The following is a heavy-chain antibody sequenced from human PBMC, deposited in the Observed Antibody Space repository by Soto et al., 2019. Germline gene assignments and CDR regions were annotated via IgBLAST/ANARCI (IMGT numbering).Heavy chain of an antibody. J-gene: IGHJ5*02. Sequence: QVQLVQSGAEVTKPGASVKVSCKASGYTFTSYAMHWVRQAPGQRLEWMGWINAGNGNTKYSQKFQGRVTITRDTSASTAYMELSSLRSEDTAVYYCARVRGIAAAGTNWFDPWGQGTLVTVSS. CDR2: INAGNGNT. V-gene: IGHV1-3*01. CDR3: ARVRGIAAAGTNWFDP. D-gene: IGHD6-13*01. CDR1: GYTFTSYA.